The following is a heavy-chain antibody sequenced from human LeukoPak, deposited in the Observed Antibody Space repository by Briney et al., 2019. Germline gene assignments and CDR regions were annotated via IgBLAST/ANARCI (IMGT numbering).Heavy chain of an antibody. CDR1: GFTFEYYA. J-gene: IGHJ4*02. V-gene: IGHV3-9*01. CDR2: INWYSGSI. CDR3: AKDPYHSSGYYPLHFDY. Sequence: GGALRLCCASSGFTFEYYAMHSVRQAPGKGLELVSGINWYSGSIGDADAVNGRVTSSRDNAKNSLYLQMNSLRAEDTALYYCAKDPYHSSGYYPLHFDYWGQGPLVTVSS. D-gene: IGHD3-22*01.